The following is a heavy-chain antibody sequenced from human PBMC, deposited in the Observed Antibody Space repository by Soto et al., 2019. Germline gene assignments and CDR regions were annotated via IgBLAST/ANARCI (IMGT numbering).Heavy chain of an antibody. D-gene: IGHD6-13*01. CDR2: IYYSGST. V-gene: IGHV4-39*01. CDR3: ARRSGYSSSWYYYYYGMDV. J-gene: IGHJ6*02. CDR1: GGSISSSSYY. Sequence: SETLSLTCTVSGGSISSSSYYWGWIRQPPGKGLEWIGSIYYSGSTYYNPSLKSRVTISVDTSKNQFSLKLSSVTAADTAVYYCARRSGYSSSWYYYYYGMDVWGQGTTVTVSS.